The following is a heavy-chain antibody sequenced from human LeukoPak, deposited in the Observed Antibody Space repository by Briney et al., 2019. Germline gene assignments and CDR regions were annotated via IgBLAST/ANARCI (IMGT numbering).Heavy chain of an antibody. J-gene: IGHJ3*02. CDR3: ARVNSSSWHGAFDI. CDR1: GDTFNSYE. Sequence: GASVKVSCKDSGDTFNSYEITWVRQAPGQGLEWVGGIIPIFDSAKYAQKFQDRATITADESSKTAYMELSSLTSEDTAMYYCARVNSSSWHGAFDIWGQGTMVTVSS. CDR2: IIPIFDSA. V-gene: IGHV1-69*13. D-gene: IGHD6-13*01.